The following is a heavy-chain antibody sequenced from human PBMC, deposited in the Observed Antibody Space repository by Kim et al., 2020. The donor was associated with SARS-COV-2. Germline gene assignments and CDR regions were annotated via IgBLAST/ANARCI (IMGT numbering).Heavy chain of an antibody. CDR3: ARGSRKSYV. J-gene: IGHJ6*02. CDR1: GGSLSGYS. Sequence: SETLSLTCSVYGGSLSGYSWTWIRQTPGKGLEWIGEISDSGSTNYNPSLKSRVSMLVDASQSQLSLKLTAVTAADTGIYFCARGSRKSYVWGQGTTVTVS. D-gene: IGHD3-10*01. V-gene: IGHV4-34*01. CDR2: ISDSGST.